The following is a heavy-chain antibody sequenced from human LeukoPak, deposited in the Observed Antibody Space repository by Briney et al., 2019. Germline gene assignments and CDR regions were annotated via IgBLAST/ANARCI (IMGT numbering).Heavy chain of an antibody. CDR2: IWYDGSNK. CDR1: GFTFSSYG. J-gene: IGHJ4*02. V-gene: IGHV3-33*01. D-gene: IGHD3-22*01. CDR3: ARDTRYYDSSGYYWLDY. Sequence: GGSLRLSCAASGFTFSSYGIHWVPQAPGKGLEWLALIWYDGSNKYYADSVKGRFTISRDNSKNTLYLQMNSLRAEDTAVYYCARDTRYYDSSGYYWLDYWGQGTLVTVSS.